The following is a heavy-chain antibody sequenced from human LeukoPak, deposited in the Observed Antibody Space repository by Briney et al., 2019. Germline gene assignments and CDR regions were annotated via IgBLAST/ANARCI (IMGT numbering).Heavy chain of an antibody. D-gene: IGHD5-12*01. J-gene: IGHJ6*03. CDR1: GGSFGGSY. CDR3: ARAGWLRDYPHYMDV. CDR2: INHSGST. Sequence: SETLSLTCAVYGGSFGGSYCSWIRQPPGKGPEWIGEINHSGSTNYNPSLKSRVTISVDTSKNQFSLKLTSVTAADTAVYYCARAGWLRDYPHYMDVWGKGTTVTVSS. V-gene: IGHV4-34*01.